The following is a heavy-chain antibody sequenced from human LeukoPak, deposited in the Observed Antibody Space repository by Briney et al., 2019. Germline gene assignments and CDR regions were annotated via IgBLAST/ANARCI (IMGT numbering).Heavy chain of an antibody. Sequence: GGSLRLSCGASGFTFTTFVMAWVRQAPGKGLEWVSSISGSGRHTYYTDSVKGRFTISRDNSKNTVYLQMDSLRAEDAALYYCAKDQGGATGGFDYWGQGTLVTVSS. J-gene: IGHJ4*02. CDR3: AKDQGGATGGFDY. D-gene: IGHD3-16*01. V-gene: IGHV3-23*01. CDR2: ISGSGRHT. CDR1: GFTFTTFV.